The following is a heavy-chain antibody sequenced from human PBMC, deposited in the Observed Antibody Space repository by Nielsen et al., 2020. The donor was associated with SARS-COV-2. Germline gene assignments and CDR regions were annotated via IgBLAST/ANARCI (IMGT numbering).Heavy chain of an antibody. CDR1: GYTFTSYG. D-gene: IGHD3-10*01. CDR3: ARERIPTMGIPMDV. J-gene: IGHJ6*02. Sequence: SVKVSCKASGYTFTSYGISWVRQAPGQGLEWMGGIIPIFGTANYAQKFQGRVTITADESTSTAYMELSSLRSEDTAVYYCARERIPTMGIPMDVWGQGTTVTVSS. CDR2: IIPIFGTA. V-gene: IGHV1-69*13.